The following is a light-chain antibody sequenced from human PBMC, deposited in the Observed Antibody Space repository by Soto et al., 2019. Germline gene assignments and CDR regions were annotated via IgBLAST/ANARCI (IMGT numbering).Light chain of an antibody. V-gene: IGKV3-20*01. J-gene: IGKJ1*01. CDR3: QQYGTSPRT. Sequence: EIVLTQSPDTLSFAPGERATLSCRASQSLSSAYLVWYQQKPGQAPRLLMFAASSRATGTPDRFSGSGSGTDFTLTISRLEPEDFAVYYCQQYGTSPRTFGQGTKVDIK. CDR2: AAS. CDR1: QSLSSAY.